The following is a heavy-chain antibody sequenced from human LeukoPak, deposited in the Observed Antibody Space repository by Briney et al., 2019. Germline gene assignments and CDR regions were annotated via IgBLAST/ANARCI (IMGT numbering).Heavy chain of an antibody. CDR2: IYHSGST. D-gene: IGHD3-3*01. Sequence: SETLSLTCAVSGYSISSGYYWGWIRQPPGKGLVWIGSIYHSGSTYYNPSLKSRVTISVDTSKNQFSLKLSSVTAPDTAVYYCARQLSAYYDFWSGYYAPCYYYYMDVWGTGTTVTVSS. J-gene: IGHJ6*03. CDR3: ARQLSAYYDFWSGYYAPCYYYYMDV. CDR1: GYSISSGYY. V-gene: IGHV4-38-2*01.